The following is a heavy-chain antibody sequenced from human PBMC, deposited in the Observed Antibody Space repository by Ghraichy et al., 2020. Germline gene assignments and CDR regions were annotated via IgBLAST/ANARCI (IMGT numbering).Heavy chain of an antibody. J-gene: IGHJ4*02. CDR1: GFTFSSYG. V-gene: IGHV3-30*18. Sequence: GGSLRLSCAASGFTFSSYGMHWVRQAPGKGLEWVAVISYDGSNKYYADSVKGRFTISRDNSKNTLYLQMNSLRAEDTAVYYCAKDGVVSSSSLWGQGTLVAVSS. CDR2: ISYDGSNK. CDR3: AKDGVVSSSSL. D-gene: IGHD6-6*01.